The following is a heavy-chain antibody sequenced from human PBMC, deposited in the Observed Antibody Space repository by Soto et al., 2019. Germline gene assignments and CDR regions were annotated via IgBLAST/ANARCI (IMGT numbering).Heavy chain of an antibody. CDR3: AKWVLRYGLGSYFDH. D-gene: IGHD3-10*01. CDR2: IGENPDIR. CDR1: GFTFTNYA. Sequence: EVQLLESGGGLVQPGESLRLSCAASGFTFTNYAMDWVRQAPGKGLEWVSTIGENPDIRHYADSLKGRFTVSRDNSRNTIFVQINSLRADDTAVYYCAKWVLRYGLGSYFDHWGQGALVTVSS. V-gene: IGHV3-23*01. J-gene: IGHJ4*02.